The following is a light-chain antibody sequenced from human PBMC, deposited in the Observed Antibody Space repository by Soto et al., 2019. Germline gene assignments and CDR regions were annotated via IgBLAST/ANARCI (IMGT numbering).Light chain of an antibody. CDR1: QSVGIN. CDR3: QQYNDWPRT. Sequence: EVVMTQSPASLSVSQVERATLSFRASQSVGINVAWYQQKPGQAPRLLIYGASTRATGSPDRFSASGSATEFTLTISSLLSEDFAVYYCQQYNDWPRTFGQGTKVDIK. CDR2: GAS. J-gene: IGKJ1*01. V-gene: IGKV3-15*01.